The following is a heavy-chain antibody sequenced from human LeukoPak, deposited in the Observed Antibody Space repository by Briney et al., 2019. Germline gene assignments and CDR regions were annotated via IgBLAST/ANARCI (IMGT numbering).Heavy chain of an antibody. J-gene: IGHJ4*02. V-gene: IGHV4-39*07. CDR1: GASISSSSYY. CDR2: IYNSGST. CDR3: ASDILTGYLDY. D-gene: IGHD3-9*01. Sequence: SETLSLTCTVSGASISSSSYYWGWIRQPPGKGLEWIGSIYNSGSTYYNPSLKSRVTISVDTSKNQFSLKLSSVTAADTAVYYCASDILTGYLDYWGQGTLVTVSS.